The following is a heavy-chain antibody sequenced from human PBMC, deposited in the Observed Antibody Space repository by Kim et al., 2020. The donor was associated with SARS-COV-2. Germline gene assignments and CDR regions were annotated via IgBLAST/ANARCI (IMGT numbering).Heavy chain of an antibody. CDR3: ARDRAVAGSVDH. V-gene: IGHV1-18*01. Sequence: NYTPKLQGGVTMTTDTSTRTAYMELRNLRSDDTAVYYCARDRAVAGSVDHWGQGTLVTVSS. J-gene: IGHJ4*02. D-gene: IGHD6-19*01.